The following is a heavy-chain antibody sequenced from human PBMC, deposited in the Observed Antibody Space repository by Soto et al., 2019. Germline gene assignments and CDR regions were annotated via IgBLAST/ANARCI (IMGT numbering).Heavy chain of an antibody. V-gene: IGHV4-31*02. J-gene: IGHJ6*02. CDR3: ARVRDSFGLDV. CDR2: IHYRGST. Sequence: SETLSLTXNVSGGSITGAYYWNWIRQHPGKGLEWIGSIHYRGSTYYNPSLKSRITISLDRSNNQFSLKLSSVTAADTAVYYCARVRDSFGLDVWGQGTTVTVSS. D-gene: IGHD2-15*01. CDR1: GGSITGAYY.